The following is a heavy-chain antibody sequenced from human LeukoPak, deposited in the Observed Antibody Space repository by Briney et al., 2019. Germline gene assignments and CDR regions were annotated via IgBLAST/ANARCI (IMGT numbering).Heavy chain of an antibody. V-gene: IGHV3-7*01. Sequence: GGSLRLSCAASGFTFSSYWMTWIRQAPGKGLEWVANIKQDGSDKYYVDSVKGRFTISRDNAKNSLYLQMNSLRAEDTAVYYCAREIAVAGPYYFDYWGQGTLVTVSS. CDR2: IKQDGSDK. CDR1: GFTFSSYW. J-gene: IGHJ4*02. D-gene: IGHD6-19*01. CDR3: AREIAVAGPYYFDY.